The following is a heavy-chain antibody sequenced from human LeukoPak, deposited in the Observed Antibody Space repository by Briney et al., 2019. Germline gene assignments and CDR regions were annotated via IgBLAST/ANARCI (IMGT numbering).Heavy chain of an antibody. Sequence: GGPLRLSCSASGFTFSSYGMHWVRQAPGKGLEWVAVIWYDGSTKYYGDSVKGRFTISRDNSKNTLYLEMNSLRAEDTAVYYCARDHGGYDSSAYYLEYWGQGTLVTVSS. V-gene: IGHV3-33*01. CDR2: IWYDGSTK. D-gene: IGHD3-22*01. J-gene: IGHJ4*02. CDR3: ARDHGGYDSSAYYLEY. CDR1: GFTFSSYG.